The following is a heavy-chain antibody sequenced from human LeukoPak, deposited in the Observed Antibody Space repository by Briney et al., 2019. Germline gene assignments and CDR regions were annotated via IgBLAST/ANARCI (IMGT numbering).Heavy chain of an antibody. J-gene: IGHJ4*02. CDR3: ARGAYKPFDY. Sequence: GGSLRLSCAASEFSVGSNYMTWVRQAPGKGLEWVSLIYSGGSTYYADSVKGRFTISRDNAKNSLYLQINTLRAEDTAVFYCARGAYKPFDYWGQGTLVTVSS. CDR2: IYSGGST. D-gene: IGHD5-24*01. V-gene: IGHV3-66*01. CDR1: EFSVGSNY.